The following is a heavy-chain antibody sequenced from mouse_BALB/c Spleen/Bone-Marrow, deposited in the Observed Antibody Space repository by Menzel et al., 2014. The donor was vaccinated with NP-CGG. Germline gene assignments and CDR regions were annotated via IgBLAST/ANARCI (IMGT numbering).Heavy chain of an antibody. Sequence: DVKLVESGGGLVKPGGSLKLSCAASGFTFSDYYMFWVRQTPEKRLEWVATISDDGGNTYYRDSVKGRFTISRDNAKNKLNLQMSSLKSEDTATYHCARETGPRAKDYWGQGTSVTVSS. V-gene: IGHV5-4*02. D-gene: IGHD4-1*01. CDR1: GFTFSDYY. J-gene: IGHJ4*01. CDR3: ARETGPRAKDY. CDR2: ISDDGGNT.